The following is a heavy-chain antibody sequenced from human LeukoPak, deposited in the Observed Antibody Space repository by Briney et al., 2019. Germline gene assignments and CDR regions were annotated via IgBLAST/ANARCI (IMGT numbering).Heavy chain of an antibody. J-gene: IGHJ5*02. D-gene: IGHD6-13*01. CDR1: GYTFTSYY. CDR2: INPSGGST. CDR3: ARGTPQQLDR. V-gene: IGHV1-46*01. Sequence: GGSLRLSCKASGYTFTSYYMHWVRQAPGQGLEWMGIINPSGGSTSYAQKFQGRVTMTRDTSTSTVYMELSSLRSEDTAVYYCARGTPQQLDRWGQGTLVTVSS.